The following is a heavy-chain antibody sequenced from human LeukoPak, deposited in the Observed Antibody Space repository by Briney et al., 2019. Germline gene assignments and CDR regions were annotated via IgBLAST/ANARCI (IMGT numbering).Heavy chain of an antibody. CDR3: ARDRVMYSSSWHGGY. J-gene: IGHJ4*02. CDR1: GFTFSSYW. Sequence: PGGSLRLSCAASGFTFSSYWMHWVRQAPGKGLEWVANIKQDGSEKYYVDSVKGRFTISRDNAKNSLYLQMNSLRAEDTAVYYCARDRVMYSSSWHGGYWGQGTLVTVSS. D-gene: IGHD6-13*01. CDR2: IKQDGSEK. V-gene: IGHV3-7*01.